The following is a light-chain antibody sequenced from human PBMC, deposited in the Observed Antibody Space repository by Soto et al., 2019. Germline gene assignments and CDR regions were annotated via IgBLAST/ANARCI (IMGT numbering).Light chain of an antibody. CDR2: AAS. Sequence: DIPMTQSPSSLSASVGDRVTITCRASQSISSYLNWYQQKPGKAPKLLIYAASSLQSGVPSRFSGSGSGTDFTLTISSLQPEDFGTYYCQQSYSTPPLWTFGQGTKVEIK. V-gene: IGKV1-39*01. CDR1: QSISSY. J-gene: IGKJ1*01. CDR3: QQSYSTPPLWT.